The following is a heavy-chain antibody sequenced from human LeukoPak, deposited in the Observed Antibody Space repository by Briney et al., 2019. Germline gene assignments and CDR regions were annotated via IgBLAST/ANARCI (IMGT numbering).Heavy chain of an antibody. CDR2: VNPNSGGT. J-gene: IGHJ5*01. V-gene: IGHV1-2*02. Sequence: ASVKVSCKASGYTFTGYYLHWVRQAPGQGLEWMGCVNPNSGGTNYAQKFQGSVTMTRDTSISTVYMELSRLNDTAVYYCARASGSYWWFDSWGQGTLVTVSS. CDR1: GYTFTGYY. CDR3: ARASGSYWWFDS. D-gene: IGHD1-26*01.